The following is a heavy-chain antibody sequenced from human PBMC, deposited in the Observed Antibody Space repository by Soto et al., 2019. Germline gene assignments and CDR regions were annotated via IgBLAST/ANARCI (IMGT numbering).Heavy chain of an antibody. D-gene: IGHD1-26*01. CDR3: ARVGGRWELNF. CDR2: INYRGSP. Sequence: SETLSLTCTVSGGSVSSGIYYWTWIRQPPGKGLEWIGYINYRGSPSYNSSLKSRVTISLDTSKNQFSLKLSSVTAADTAVYYCARVGGRWELNFWGLGTLVTVSS. V-gene: IGHV4-61*01. J-gene: IGHJ4*02. CDR1: GGSVSSGIYY.